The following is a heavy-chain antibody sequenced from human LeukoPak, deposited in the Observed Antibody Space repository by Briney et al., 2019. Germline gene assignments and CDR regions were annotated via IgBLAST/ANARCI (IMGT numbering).Heavy chain of an antibody. CDR2: ISSSSSYI. V-gene: IGHV3-21*06. CDR3: AREPRRSTATGMDV. D-gene: IGHD1-26*01. J-gene: IGHJ6*04. Sequence: PGGSLRLSCAASGFTFSSYSMNWVRKAPGKGLEWVSSISSSSSYIYYADSVKGRFSISRDTSRNTLYLQMNSLRAEDTAVYYCAREPRRSTATGMDVWGKGTTVTVSS. CDR1: GFTFSSYS.